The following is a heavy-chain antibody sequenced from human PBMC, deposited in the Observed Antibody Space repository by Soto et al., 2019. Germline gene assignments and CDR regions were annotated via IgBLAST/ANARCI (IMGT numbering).Heavy chain of an antibody. CDR3: ARSYPLVATAYYFDY. Sequence: GASVKVYCKASGYTFTSYDINWVRQATGQGLEWMGWMNPNSSNTGYAQKFQGRVTMTRNTSISTAYMELSSLRSEDTAVYYCARSYPLVATAYYFDYWGQGTLVTVSS. V-gene: IGHV1-8*01. CDR2: MNPNSSNT. J-gene: IGHJ4*02. D-gene: IGHD5-12*01. CDR1: GYTFTSYD.